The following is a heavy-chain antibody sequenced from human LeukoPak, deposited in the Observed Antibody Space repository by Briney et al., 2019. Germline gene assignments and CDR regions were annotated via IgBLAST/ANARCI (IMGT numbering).Heavy chain of an antibody. V-gene: IGHV4-4*08. J-gene: IGHJ4*02. CDR2: IYSTGKN. CDR3: VRRDTGWNYFDY. Sequence: SETLSLTCAVSGGSMNSHYWGWIRQPPGKGLQWIGDIYSTGKNNYNPSLKSRVTISLDTSKSHLSLNLTSVLAADTAIYYCVRRDTGWNYFDYWGQGILVTVSS. CDR1: GGSMNSHY. D-gene: IGHD6-19*01.